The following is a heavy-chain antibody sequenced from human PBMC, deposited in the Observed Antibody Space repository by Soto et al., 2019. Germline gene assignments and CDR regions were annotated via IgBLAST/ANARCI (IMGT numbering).Heavy chain of an antibody. D-gene: IGHD3-10*01. V-gene: IGHV3-15*01. Sequence: PGGSLTLSCAGSGFTFSNARMNWVPQAPGNGVEWVGRVKSKTHGGTTDYAAPGKGRFTISRDDSENTVFLQMNSLKTEVTAVYYCATGGYYPDYWGQGTMVTVSS. CDR3: ATGGYYPDY. CDR2: VKSKTHGGTT. CDR1: GFTFSNAR. J-gene: IGHJ4*02.